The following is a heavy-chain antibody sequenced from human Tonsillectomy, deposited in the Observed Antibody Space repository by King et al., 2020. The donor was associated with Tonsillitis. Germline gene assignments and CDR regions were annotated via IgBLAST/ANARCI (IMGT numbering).Heavy chain of an antibody. CDR1: GFTFSRCW. CDR3: ARRGIPDY. Sequence: VQLVESGGGLVQPGGSLRLSCVASGFTFSRCWMSWVRQAPGKGLEWVANINQDGSDKDYVDSVKGRFTISRDNAKNSLYLQMNSLRAEDTAVYYCARRGIPDYWGQGTLVTVSS. D-gene: IGHD2-2*02. J-gene: IGHJ4*02. V-gene: IGHV3-7*01. CDR2: INQDGSDK.